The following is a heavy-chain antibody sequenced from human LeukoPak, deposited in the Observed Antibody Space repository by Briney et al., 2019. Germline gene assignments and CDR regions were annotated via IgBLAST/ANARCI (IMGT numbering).Heavy chain of an antibody. CDR1: GFTFSSYG. CDR2: ISYDGSNK. CDR3: ARLTEDAYIWGNYRYIDY. D-gene: IGHD3-16*02. Sequence: PGRSLRLSCAASGFTFSSYGMHWVRQAPGKGLEWVAVISYDGSNKYYADSVKGRFIISRDNAKNSLYMQMNSLRVEDTAVFYCARLTEDAYIWGNYRYIDYWGQGTLVTVSS. V-gene: IGHV3-30*03. J-gene: IGHJ4*02.